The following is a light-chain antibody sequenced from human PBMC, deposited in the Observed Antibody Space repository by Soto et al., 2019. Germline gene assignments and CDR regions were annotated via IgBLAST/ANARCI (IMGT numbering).Light chain of an antibody. Sequence: IVMSQSPATLSVSPGERVTLSCRASQSIRSNLVWYQQRPGQAPRLLIYGASSRATGIPARFSGRGSGTEFTLTISSLQSEDFAVYYCQHYNNWPPWTFGQGTKVDI. CDR3: QHYNNWPPWT. J-gene: IGKJ1*01. CDR2: GAS. CDR1: QSIRSN. V-gene: IGKV3-15*01.